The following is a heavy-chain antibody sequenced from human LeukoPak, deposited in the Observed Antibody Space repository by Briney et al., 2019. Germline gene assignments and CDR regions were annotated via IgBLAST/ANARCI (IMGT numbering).Heavy chain of an antibody. V-gene: IGHV3-49*03. CDR2: IRSKAYGETA. CDR3: TRDRGAYNLYDY. D-gene: IGHD1-1*01. J-gene: IGHJ4*02. Sequence: GGSLRLSCTASGFTFGDYAMSWIRQAPGKGLEWVGFIRSKAYGETADYAASVKGRFTISRDDSRAIAYLQMNSLKTEDTAVYHCTRDRGAYNLYDYWGQGTLVTVSS. CDR1: GFTFGDYA.